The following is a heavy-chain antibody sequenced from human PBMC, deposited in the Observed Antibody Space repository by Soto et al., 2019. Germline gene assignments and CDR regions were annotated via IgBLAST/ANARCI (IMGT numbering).Heavy chain of an antibody. CDR3: ARDYYDRTGYSPLGF. V-gene: IGHV3-33*01. D-gene: IGHD3-22*01. CDR1: GFTFRNYG. Sequence: SLRLSCAASGFTFRNYGMHCVRQAPGKGLEWVAVIWYDGGNQYYADSVKGRFTISRDNSKNTLYLQMDSLRAEDTAVYYCARDYYDRTGYSPLGFWGQGTLVTVS. J-gene: IGHJ4*02. CDR2: IWYDGGNQ.